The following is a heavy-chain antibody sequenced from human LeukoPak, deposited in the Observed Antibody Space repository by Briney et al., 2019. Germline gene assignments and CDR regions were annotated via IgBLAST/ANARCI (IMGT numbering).Heavy chain of an antibody. D-gene: IGHD6-19*01. Sequence: SETLSLTCTVSGASISSYYWSWIRQPPGKGLEWIGDIYYSGSIKYNPSLKSQVTISVDKSKNQFSLKLSSVTAADTAMYYCAAQSGWYQDYWGQGSLVTVSS. J-gene: IGHJ4*02. CDR2: IYYSGSI. CDR3: AAQSGWYQDY. CDR1: GASISSYY. V-gene: IGHV4-59*12.